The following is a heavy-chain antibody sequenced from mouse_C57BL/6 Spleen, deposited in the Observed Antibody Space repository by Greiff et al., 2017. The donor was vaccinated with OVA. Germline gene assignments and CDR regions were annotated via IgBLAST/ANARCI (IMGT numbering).Heavy chain of an antibody. J-gene: IGHJ2*01. CDR3: ARWPQDYYGSSWDY. V-gene: IGHV1-42*01. Sequence: EVQLQESGPELVKPGASVKISCKASGYSFTGYYMNWVKQSPEKSLEWIGEINPSTGGTTYNQKFKAKATLTVDKSSSTAYMQLKSLTSEDSAVYYCARWPQDYYGSSWDYWGQGTTLTVSS. CDR1: GYSFTGYY. D-gene: IGHD1-1*01. CDR2: INPSTGGT.